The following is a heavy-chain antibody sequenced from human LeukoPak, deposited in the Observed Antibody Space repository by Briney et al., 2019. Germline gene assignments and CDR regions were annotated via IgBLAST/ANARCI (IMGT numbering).Heavy chain of an antibody. CDR3: ARVPSGGPFDY. D-gene: IGHD2-15*01. Sequence: ASVKVSCKASGYSFSSYGISWVRQAPGQGLEWMGWISAYNGNANYAQRLQGRVTMTTDTSTSTAYMELRSLTSDDTAVYYCARVPSGGPFDYWGQGTLVTVSS. CDR1: GYSFSSYG. J-gene: IGHJ4*02. V-gene: IGHV1-18*01. CDR2: ISAYNGNA.